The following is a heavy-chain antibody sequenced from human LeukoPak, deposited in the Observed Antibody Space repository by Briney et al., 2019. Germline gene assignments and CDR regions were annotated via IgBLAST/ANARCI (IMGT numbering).Heavy chain of an antibody. CDR2: VSYDGSDE. CDR1: GFTFSTYA. D-gene: IGHD3-22*01. V-gene: IGHV3-30*18. J-gene: IGHJ4*02. CDR3: AKDGGGEYYDSSGYFDY. Sequence: PGGSLRLSCAASGFTFSTYAMSWVRQAPGKGLEWVARVSYDGSDENYADSVKGRFTISRDSSKKTVYLQMNSLRAEDTAVYYCAKDGGGEYYDSSGYFDYWGQGTLVTVSS.